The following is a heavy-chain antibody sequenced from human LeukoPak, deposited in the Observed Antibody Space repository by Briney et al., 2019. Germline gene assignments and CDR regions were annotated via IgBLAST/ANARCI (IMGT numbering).Heavy chain of an antibody. CDR2: IRYDGSNK. V-gene: IGHV3-30*02. D-gene: IGHD6-13*01. CDR3: ARVQQLVLNYFDY. J-gene: IGHJ4*02. CDR1: GFTFSSYG. Sequence: GGSLRLSCAASGFTFSSYGMHWVRQAPGKGLEWVAFIRYDGSNKYYADSVKGRFTISRDNSKNTLYLQMNSLRAEDTAVYYCARVQQLVLNYFDYWGQGTLVTVSS.